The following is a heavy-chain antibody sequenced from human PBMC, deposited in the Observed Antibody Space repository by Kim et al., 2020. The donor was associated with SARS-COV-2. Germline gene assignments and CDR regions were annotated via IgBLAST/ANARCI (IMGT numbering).Heavy chain of an antibody. CDR2: IIPIFGTA. D-gene: IGHD3-22*01. CDR3: AGSTYYYDSSGYYFGY. V-gene: IGHV1-69*13. J-gene: IGHJ4*02. CDR1: GGTFSSYA. Sequence: SVKVSCKASGGTFSSYAISWVRQAPGQGLEWMGGIIPIFGTANYAQKFQGRVTITADESTSTAYMELSSLRSEDTAVYYCAGSTYYYDSSGYYFGYWGQGTLVTVSS.